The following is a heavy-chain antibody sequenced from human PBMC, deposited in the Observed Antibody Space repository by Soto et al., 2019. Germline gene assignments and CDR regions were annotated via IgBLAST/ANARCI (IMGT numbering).Heavy chain of an antibody. CDR3: ARGVVVVPAAIVIGGWFDP. Sequence: SETLSLTCTVSGGSISSSSYYWGWIRQPPGMGLEWIGSIYYSGSTYYKTSLKSRVTISVDTSKSQISLKLSSVTAADTAVYYCARGVVVVPAAIVIGGWFDPWGQGTLVTVSS. CDR1: GGSISSSSYY. D-gene: IGHD2-2*01. V-gene: IGHV4-39*01. J-gene: IGHJ5*02. CDR2: IYYSGST.